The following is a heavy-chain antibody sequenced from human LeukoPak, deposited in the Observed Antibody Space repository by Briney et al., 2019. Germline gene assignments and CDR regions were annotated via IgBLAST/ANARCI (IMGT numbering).Heavy chain of an antibody. J-gene: IGHJ4*02. V-gene: IGHV1-2*02. CDR1: GYTFTSYY. D-gene: IGHD3-10*02. Sequence: ASVKVSCKASGYTFTSYYMHWVRQAPGQGLEWMGWINPNSGGTSYAQKFQGRVTMTRDTSISTAYMELSRLRSDDTAVYYCAREFTMFRRGYYFDYWGQGTLVTVSS. CDR3: AREFTMFRRGYYFDY. CDR2: INPNSGGT.